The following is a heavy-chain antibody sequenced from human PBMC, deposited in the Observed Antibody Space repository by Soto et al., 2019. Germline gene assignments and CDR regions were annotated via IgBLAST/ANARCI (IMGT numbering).Heavy chain of an antibody. Sequence: QVQLVQSGAEEKKPGASVKVSCKASGYTFTSYAMHWVRQAPGQRLEWMGGINAGNGNTKYSPKSQGRVTITRDTSASTAYMELSSLRSEDTAVYYCARDVGPGDYWGQGTLVTVSS. D-gene: IGHD2-2*01. J-gene: IGHJ4*02. CDR3: ARDVGPGDY. CDR1: GYTFTSYA. V-gene: IGHV1-3*05. CDR2: INAGNGNT.